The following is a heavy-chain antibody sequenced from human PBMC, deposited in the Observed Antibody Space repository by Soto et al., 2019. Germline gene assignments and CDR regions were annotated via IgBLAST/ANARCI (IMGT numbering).Heavy chain of an antibody. Sequence: GSLRLSCEGSGFTFSDYYISWIRQAPGKGLEWISYSSNSGTFSRYADSVKGRFSISRDNTKNLLYLQMNSLRAEDTAVYYCARSGDNYNRLDYWGQGTPVTVSS. D-gene: IGHD1-1*01. CDR3: ARSGDNYNRLDY. CDR2: SSNSGTFS. CDR1: GFTFSDYY. V-gene: IGHV3-11*06. J-gene: IGHJ4*02.